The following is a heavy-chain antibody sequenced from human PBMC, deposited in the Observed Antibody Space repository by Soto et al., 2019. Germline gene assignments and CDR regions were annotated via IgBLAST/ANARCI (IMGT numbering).Heavy chain of an antibody. Sequence: EVQLVESGGGLVKPGGSLRLSCAASGFTYTRYSMNWVRQAPGKGLEWVSSISITTNYIYYGDSMKGRFTISRDNAKNSLYLEMNSLRAGDTAVYYCARESEDLTSNFDYWGQGTLVTVSS. CDR3: ARESEDLTSNFDY. V-gene: IGHV3-21*06. CDR1: GFTYTRYS. CDR2: ISITTNYI. J-gene: IGHJ4*02.